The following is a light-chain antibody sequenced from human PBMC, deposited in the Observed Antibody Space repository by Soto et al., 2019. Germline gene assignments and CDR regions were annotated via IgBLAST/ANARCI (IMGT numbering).Light chain of an antibody. CDR3: QSFDSSLRGSV. J-gene: IGLJ1*01. CDR2: DNS. CDR1: SSNIGAGYD. Sequence: QSVLTQPPSVSGASGQRVTISCTGSSSNIGAGYDVHWYQQLPGTAPKLLIYDNSNRPSGVPDRFSGSKSGTSASLAITGLQAEDEADYYCQSFDSSLRGSVFGTGTKLTVL. V-gene: IGLV1-40*01.